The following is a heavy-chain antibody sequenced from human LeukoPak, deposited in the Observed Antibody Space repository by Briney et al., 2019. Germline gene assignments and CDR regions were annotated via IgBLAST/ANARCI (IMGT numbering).Heavy chain of an antibody. J-gene: IGHJ4*02. V-gene: IGHV4-4*07. D-gene: IGHD1-26*01. CDR2: IYTSGYT. CDR3: ASSQGLGSYWFDY. CDR1: GGSISSYY. Sequence: SETLSLTCTVSGGSISSYYWSWIRQPAGKGLEWIGRIYTSGYTNYNPSLKSRVTISVDTSKNQFSLKLSSVTAADTAVYYCASSQGLGSYWFDYWGQGTLVTVSS.